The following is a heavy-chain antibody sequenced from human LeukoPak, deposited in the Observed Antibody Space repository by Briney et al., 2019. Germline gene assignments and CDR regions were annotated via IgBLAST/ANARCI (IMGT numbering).Heavy chain of an antibody. CDR1: GYTFTSYD. J-gene: IGHJ6*03. Sequence: ASVKVSCKASGYTFTSYDINWVRQATGQGLEWMGWMNPNSGNTGYAQKFQGRVTMTRNTSISTAYMELSSLRSEDTAVYYCARGMFLLAAHYYYYYYMDVWGKGTTVTISS. V-gene: IGHV1-8*01. D-gene: IGHD3-10*02. CDR3: ARGMFLLAAHYYYYYYMDV. CDR2: MNPNSGNT.